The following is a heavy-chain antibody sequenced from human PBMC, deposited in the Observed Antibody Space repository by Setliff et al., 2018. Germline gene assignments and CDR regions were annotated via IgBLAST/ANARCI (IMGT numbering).Heavy chain of an antibody. CDR3: ARLSGYYFDY. CDR2: IYYSGST. D-gene: IGHD3-22*01. V-gene: IGHV4-39*01. Sequence: SETLSLTCTVSGASISSSRDYWGWIRLPPGKGLEWIGSIYYSGSTYYNPSLKSRVTISVDTSKNQFSLKLSSVTAADTAVFYCARLSGYYFDYWGQGTLVTVSS. J-gene: IGHJ4*02. CDR1: GASISSSRDY.